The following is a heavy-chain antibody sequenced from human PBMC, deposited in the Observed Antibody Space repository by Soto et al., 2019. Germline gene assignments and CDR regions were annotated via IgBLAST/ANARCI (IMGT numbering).Heavy chain of an antibody. CDR2: INPRSGGT. CDR3: CSLDYGQCY. D-gene: IGHD3-10*01. V-gene: IGHV1-46*03. J-gene: IGHJ4*02. CDR1: GYTFTSHH. Sequence: ASVKVSCKASGYTFTSHHMHWVRQVPGEGLDWMGMINPRSGGTNSPQKFQGRVTMTRDTSTSTVYMELSSLRSEDTAVYYCCSLDYGQCYRGQGTLVTVSS.